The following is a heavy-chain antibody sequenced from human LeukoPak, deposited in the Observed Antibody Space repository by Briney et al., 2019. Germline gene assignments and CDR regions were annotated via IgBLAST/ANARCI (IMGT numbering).Heavy chain of an antibody. Sequence: GGSLRPSCAASGFTFSSYWMFWVRQLPGKGPVWVSRTNGDDSTIRYADSVKGRFSIFRDNSKNTVYLHMSSLRAEDTGIYYCARGQSYYYMDVWGKGTTVTVSS. CDR1: GFTFSSYW. CDR2: TNGDDSTI. J-gene: IGHJ6*03. CDR3: ARGQSYYYMDV. V-gene: IGHV3-74*01. D-gene: IGHD4-11*01.